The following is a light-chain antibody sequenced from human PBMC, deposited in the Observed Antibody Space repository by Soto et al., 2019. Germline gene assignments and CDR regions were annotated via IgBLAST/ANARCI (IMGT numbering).Light chain of an antibody. CDR2: EVS. V-gene: IGLV2-8*01. Sequence: QSALTQPPSASGSPGQSVTISCTGTSSDVGGYNYVSWYQQHPGKAPKLMIYEVSKRPSGVPDRFSGSKSGNTASLTVSGLQAEDEADYYCSSYAGSNNAVPFGGGTKLTVL. J-gene: IGLJ2*01. CDR3: SSYAGSNNAVP. CDR1: SSDVGGYNY.